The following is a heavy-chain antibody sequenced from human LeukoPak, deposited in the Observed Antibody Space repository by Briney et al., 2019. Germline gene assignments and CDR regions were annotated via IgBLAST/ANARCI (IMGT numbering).Heavy chain of an antibody. Sequence: GGSLRLSCAASGFTFSNYWMSWVRQAPGKGLEWVANIKQDGSEKYYVDSVKGRFTISRDNAKNSLYLQMNSLRAEDTAVYYCARNYGKWLLYMEVWGKGTTATVSS. J-gene: IGHJ6*03. V-gene: IGHV3-7*01. CDR2: IKQDGSEK. CDR3: ARNYGKWLLYMEV. D-gene: IGHD3-22*01. CDR1: GFTFSNYW.